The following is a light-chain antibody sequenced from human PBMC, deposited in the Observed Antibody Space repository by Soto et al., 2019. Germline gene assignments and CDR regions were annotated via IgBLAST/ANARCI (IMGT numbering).Light chain of an antibody. J-gene: IGKJ1*01. Sequence: DIQMTQSPSTLSASVGDRVTITFRASQSIHSWLAWYQQKPGKAPNLLIYKASDLESGVPSRFSGSGSGTEFTLTISSLQPDDFATYYCQQYNSFSRTFGQGTKV. CDR1: QSIHSW. V-gene: IGKV1-5*03. CDR2: KAS. CDR3: QQYNSFSRT.